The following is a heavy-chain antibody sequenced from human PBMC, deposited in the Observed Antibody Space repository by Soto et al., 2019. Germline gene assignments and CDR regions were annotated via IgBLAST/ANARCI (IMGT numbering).Heavy chain of an antibody. D-gene: IGHD1-1*01. J-gene: IGHJ4*02. CDR3: AKVRFAGLYNWNDLVDY. Sequence: PGGSLRLSCAASGFTFSSYGMHWVRQAPGKGLEWVAVISYDGSNKYYADSVKGRFTISRDNSKNTLYLQMNSLRAEDTAVYYCAKVRFAGLYNWNDLVDYWGQGTLVTAPQ. CDR2: ISYDGSNK. V-gene: IGHV3-30*18. CDR1: GFTFSSYG.